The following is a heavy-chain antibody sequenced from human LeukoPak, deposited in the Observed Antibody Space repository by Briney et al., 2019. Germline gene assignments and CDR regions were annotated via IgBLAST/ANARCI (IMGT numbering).Heavy chain of an antibody. V-gene: IGHV1-18*01. J-gene: IGHJ4*02. CDR2: ISAYNGNT. CDR3: RTEYYGSDY. D-gene: IGHD3-10*01. Sequence: GGSLRLSCAASGFTFSSYAMSWVRQAPGQGLEWMGWISAYNGNTNYAQKLQGRVTMTTDTSTSTAYMELRSLRSDDTAVYYCRTEYYGSDYWGQGTLVTVSS. CDR1: GFTFSSYA.